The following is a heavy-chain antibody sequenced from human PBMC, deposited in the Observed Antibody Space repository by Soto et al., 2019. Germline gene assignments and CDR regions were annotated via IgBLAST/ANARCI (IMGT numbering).Heavy chain of an antibody. V-gene: IGHV3-23*01. J-gene: IGHJ4*02. CDR1: GFTFSSNP. D-gene: IGHD1-1*01. CDR3: AKDTGLGGTGSLCFDY. CDR2: ISAGGGST. Sequence: EVQLLESGGGLVKPGGPLRLSCAASGFTFSSNPMSWVGKAQGKGLEGVSTISAGGGSTYYADSVKGRFTISRDNSKNTLYLQMNSLRAEDTAVYYCAKDTGLGGTGSLCFDYWGQGTLVTVSS.